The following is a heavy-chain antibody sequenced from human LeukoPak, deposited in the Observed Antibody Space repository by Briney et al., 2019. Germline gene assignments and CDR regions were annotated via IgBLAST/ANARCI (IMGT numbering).Heavy chain of an antibody. CDR1: GFTVSSNY. CDR3: ARYCSSTSCYLGAFDM. V-gene: IGHV3-66*01. CDR2: IYSGGTT. J-gene: IGHJ3*02. Sequence: GGSLRLSCAASGFTVSSNYMSWVRQAPGKGLEWVSVIYSGGTTYYADSVRDRFTISRDNSKNTLYLQMNSLRAEDTAVYYCARYCSSTSCYLGAFDMWGQGTMVTVAS. D-gene: IGHD2-2*01.